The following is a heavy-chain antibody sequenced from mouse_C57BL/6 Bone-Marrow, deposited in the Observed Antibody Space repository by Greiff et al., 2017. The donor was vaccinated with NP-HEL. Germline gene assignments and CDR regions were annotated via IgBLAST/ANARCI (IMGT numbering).Heavy chain of an antibody. CDR3: ARDDYDGQYCDY. CDR2: IYPGDGDT. J-gene: IGHJ2*01. CDR1: GYAFSSSW. D-gene: IGHD2-4*01. V-gene: IGHV1-82*01. Sequence: QVQLQQSGPELVKPGASVKISCKASGYAFSSSWMNWVKQRPGKGLEWIGRIYPGDGDTNYNGKFKGKATLTVDKSSSTAYMQLSSLTSEDSAVYFYARDDYDGQYCDYWGQGTTLTVSS.